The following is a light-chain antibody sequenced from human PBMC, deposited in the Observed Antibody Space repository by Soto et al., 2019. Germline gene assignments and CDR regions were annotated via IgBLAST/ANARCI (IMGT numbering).Light chain of an antibody. CDR2: QVT. CDR3: SSYATSGASPVI. V-gene: IGLV2-14*01. CDR1: SNDVGGHNY. J-gene: IGLJ2*01. Sequence: QSVLTQPASVSGSPGQSITISCTGTSNDVGGHNYVSWFQQHPGKVPKLIIYQVTNRPSGVSNRFSGSKSGYTASLTISGLQAEDVADYYCSSYATSGASPVIFGGGTKLTVL.